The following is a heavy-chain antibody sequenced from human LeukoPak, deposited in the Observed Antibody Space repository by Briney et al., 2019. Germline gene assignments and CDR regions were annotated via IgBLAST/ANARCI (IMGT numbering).Heavy chain of an antibody. Sequence: ASVKVSCRASGGTFSSYAISWVRQAPGQGLEWMGGIIPIFGTANYAQKFQGRVTITADESTSTAYMELSSLRSEDTAVYYCARVAGYSYGRYYFDYWGQGTLVTVSS. D-gene: IGHD5-18*01. J-gene: IGHJ4*02. CDR1: GGTFSSYA. CDR2: IIPIFGTA. V-gene: IGHV1-69*13. CDR3: ARVAGYSYGRYYFDY.